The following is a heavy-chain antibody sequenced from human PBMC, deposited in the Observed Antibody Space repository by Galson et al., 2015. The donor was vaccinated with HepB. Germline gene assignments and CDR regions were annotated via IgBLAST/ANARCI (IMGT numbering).Heavy chain of an antibody. J-gene: IGHJ3*01. V-gene: IGHV1-24*01. CDR3: VGSGDFHAFYL. Sequence: SVKVSCKVSGSTLNELPIHWVRQAPGKGLEWVGGFDPEEGETIYAQKFQDTLTMTEDTSTDTVYMELTSLTSEDTAIYFCVGSGDFHAFYLWGQGRMVTVSS. CDR2: FDPEEGET. CDR1: GSTLNELP. D-gene: IGHD3-10*01.